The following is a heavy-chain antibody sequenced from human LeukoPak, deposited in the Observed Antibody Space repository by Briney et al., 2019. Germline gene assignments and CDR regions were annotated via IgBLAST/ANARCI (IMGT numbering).Heavy chain of an antibody. J-gene: IGHJ6*02. CDR1: GYTFTSYD. D-gene: IGHD7-27*01. V-gene: IGHV1-8*01. CDR2: MNPNSGNT. Sequence: ASVNVSCKASGYTFTSYDIHWVRQASGQGLEWMGWMNPNSGNTGYAQKFQGRVTMSRNTSISTAYMELSSLRSEDTAVYYCARLLGTYYYYGMDVWGQGTTVTVSS. CDR3: ARLLGTYYYYGMDV.